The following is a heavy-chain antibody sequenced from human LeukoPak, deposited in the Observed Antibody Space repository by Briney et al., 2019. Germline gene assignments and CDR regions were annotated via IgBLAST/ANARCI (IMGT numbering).Heavy chain of an antibody. D-gene: IGHD5-24*01. V-gene: IGHV4-59*01. J-gene: IGHJ3*02. CDR1: DGSISDYY. CDR3: AKDRDGYNILDAFDI. CDR2: IYYSGST. Sequence: PSETLSLTCTVSDGSISDYYWSWIRQPPGKGLEWIGYIYYSGSTNYNPSLKSRVTLSVDTSKNQFSLKLSSVTAADTAVYYCAKDRDGYNILDAFDIWGQGTMVTVSS.